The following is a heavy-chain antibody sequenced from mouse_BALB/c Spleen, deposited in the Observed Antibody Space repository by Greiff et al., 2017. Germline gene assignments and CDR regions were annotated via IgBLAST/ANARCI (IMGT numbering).Heavy chain of an antibody. CDR3: ARYPLDY. J-gene: IGHJ2*01. D-gene: IGHD3-3*01. CDR2: IDPENGDT. V-gene: IGHV14-4*02. CDR1: GFNIKDYY. Sequence: DVQLQESGAELVRSGASVKLSCTASGFNIKDYYMHWVKQRPEQGLEWIGWIDPENGDTEYAPKFQGKATMTADTSSNTAYLQLSSLTSEDTAVYYCARYPLDYWGQGTTLTVSS.